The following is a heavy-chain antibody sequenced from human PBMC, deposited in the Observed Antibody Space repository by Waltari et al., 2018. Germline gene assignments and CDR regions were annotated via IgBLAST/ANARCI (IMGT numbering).Heavy chain of an antibody. V-gene: IGHV1-69*01. D-gene: IGHD3-22*01. Sequence: QVQLVQSGAEVKKPGSSVKVSCKASGGTFSSYAISWVRQPPGQGLEWMGGIIPIFGTANYAQKFQGRVTITADESTSTAYMELSSLRSEDTAVYYCAREHYDSSGYYYDAFDIWGQGTMVTVSS. CDR2: IIPIFGTA. CDR1: GGTFSSYA. CDR3: AREHYDSSGYYYDAFDI. J-gene: IGHJ3*02.